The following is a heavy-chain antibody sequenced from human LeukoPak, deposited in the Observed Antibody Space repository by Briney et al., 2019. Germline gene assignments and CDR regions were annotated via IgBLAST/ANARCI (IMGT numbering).Heavy chain of an antibody. J-gene: IGHJ4*02. CDR3: ARVHSSGFDY. Sequence: SETLSLTCAVYGGSSSGYYWSWIRQPPGKGLEWIGEINHSGSTNYNPSLKSRVTISVDTSKNQFSLKLSSVTAADTAVYYCARVHSSGFDYWGQGTLVTVSS. V-gene: IGHV4-34*01. CDR1: GGSSSGYY. CDR2: INHSGST. D-gene: IGHD6-19*01.